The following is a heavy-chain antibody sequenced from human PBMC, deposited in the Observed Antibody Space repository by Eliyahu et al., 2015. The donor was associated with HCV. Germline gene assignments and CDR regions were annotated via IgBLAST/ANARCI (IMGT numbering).Heavy chain of an antibody. CDR3: TTDPPVIGILEGPIP. D-gene: IGHD3-3*01. Sequence: EVPLVESGGGFVKPGRSLRXSCAASGFXFKNAWMNWVRQAPGKGLEWVGRIKSKADGGTTDYPGPVKGRFSISRDDSKSTLYLQMNSLRTEDTAVYYCTTDPPVIGILEGPIPWGQGTLVTVSS. J-gene: IGHJ5*02. CDR1: GFXFKNAW. CDR2: IKSKADGGTT. V-gene: IGHV3-15*01.